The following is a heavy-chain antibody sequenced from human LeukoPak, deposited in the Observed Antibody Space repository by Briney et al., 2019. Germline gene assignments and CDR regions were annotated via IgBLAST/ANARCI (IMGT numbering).Heavy chain of an antibody. J-gene: IGHJ6*02. V-gene: IGHV1-2*02. CDR2: INPNSGDT. Sequence: ASVKVSCKASGYTFTGYYMHWARQAPGQGLEWMGWINPNSGDTNYAQKFQGRVTMTRDTSISTAYMELSRLRSDDTAVYYCARGGDYYDSSGYYSDYYYGMDVWGQGTTVTVSS. D-gene: IGHD3-22*01. CDR1: GYTFTGYY. CDR3: ARGGDYYDSSGYYSDYYYGMDV.